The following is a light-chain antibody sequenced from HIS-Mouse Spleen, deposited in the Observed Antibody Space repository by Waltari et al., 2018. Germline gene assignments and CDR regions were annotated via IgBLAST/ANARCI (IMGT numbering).Light chain of an antibody. J-gene: IGLJ1*01. CDR1: SSDVGGYNY. V-gene: IGLV2-14*03. CDR3: SSYTSSSTYV. Sequence: QSALTQPASVSGSPGQSITISCTGTSSDVGGYNYVSLYQQHPGKAPKLMIYDVSNRPSGVSNRFSGSKSGNTASLTISGLQAEDEADYYCSSYTSSSTYVFGTGTKFTVL. CDR2: DVS.